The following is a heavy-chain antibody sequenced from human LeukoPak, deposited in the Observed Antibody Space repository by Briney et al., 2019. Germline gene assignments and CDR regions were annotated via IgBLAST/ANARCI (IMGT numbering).Heavy chain of an antibody. V-gene: IGHV3-23*01. CDR3: AKRRNGGLLWFGELSWDY. D-gene: IGHD3-10*01. CDR2: ISGSGGST. Sequence: GGSLRLSCAASGFTFSSYGMSWVRQAPGKGLEWVSAISGSGGSTYYADSVKGRFTISRDNSKNTLYLQMNSLRAEDTAVYYCAKRRNGGLLWFGELSWDYWGQGTLVTVSS. CDR1: GFTFSSYG. J-gene: IGHJ4*02.